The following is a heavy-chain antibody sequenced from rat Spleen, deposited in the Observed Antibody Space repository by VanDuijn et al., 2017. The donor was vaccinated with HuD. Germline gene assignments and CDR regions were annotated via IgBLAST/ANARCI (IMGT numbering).Heavy chain of an antibody. CDR2: INYDATST. CDR3: AKPLDYYSVPFDY. V-gene: IGHV5-29*01. D-gene: IGHD1-1*01. Sequence: EVQLVESGGGLVQPGRSLKLSCEASGFTFSNYGMAWVRQAPRKGLEWVATINYDATSTHYRDSVKGRFTISRDNAKSTLFLHMDSLRSEDTATYYCAKPLDYYSVPFDYWGQGVMVTVSS. CDR1: GFTFSNYG. J-gene: IGHJ2*01.